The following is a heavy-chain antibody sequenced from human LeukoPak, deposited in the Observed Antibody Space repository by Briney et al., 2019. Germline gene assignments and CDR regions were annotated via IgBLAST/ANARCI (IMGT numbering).Heavy chain of an antibody. Sequence: SVKVSCKASGGTFSSYAISWVRQAPGQGLEWMGGIIPIFGTANYAQKFQGRVTITADESTSTAYMELSSLRSEDTAVYYCAGRIFGVSTRRFDYWGQGTLVTVSS. CDR1: GGTFSSYA. D-gene: IGHD3-3*02. V-gene: IGHV1-69*13. CDR3: AGRIFGVSTRRFDY. CDR2: IIPIFGTA. J-gene: IGHJ4*02.